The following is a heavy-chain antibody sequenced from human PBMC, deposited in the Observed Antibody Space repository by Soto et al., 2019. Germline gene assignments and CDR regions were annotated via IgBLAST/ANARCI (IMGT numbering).Heavy chain of an antibody. CDR1: GFTFTSSA. D-gene: IGHD2-15*01. J-gene: IGHJ3*02. CDR3: AADRYCSGCSCGLDAFDI. CDR2: IVVGSGNT. V-gene: IGHV1-58*01. Sequence: SVKVSCKASGFTFTSSAVQWVRQARGQRLEWIGWIVVGSGNTNYAQKFQERVTITRDMSTSTAYMELSSLRSEDTAVYYCAADRYCSGCSCGLDAFDIWGQGTMVTVSS.